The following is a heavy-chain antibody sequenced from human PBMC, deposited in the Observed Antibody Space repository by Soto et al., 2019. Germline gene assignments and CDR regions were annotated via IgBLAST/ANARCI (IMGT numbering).Heavy chain of an antibody. J-gene: IGHJ4*02. CDR1: GYTFTSYY. V-gene: IGHV1-46*01. CDR3: ARTSPTTYYFDY. CDR2: INPSGGST. Sequence: GASVKVSWKASGYTFTSYYMHWVRQAPGQGLEWMGIINPSGGSTSYAQKFQGRVTMTRDTSTSTVYMELSSLRSEDTAVYYCARTSPTTYYFDYWGQGTLVTVSS. D-gene: IGHD1-26*01.